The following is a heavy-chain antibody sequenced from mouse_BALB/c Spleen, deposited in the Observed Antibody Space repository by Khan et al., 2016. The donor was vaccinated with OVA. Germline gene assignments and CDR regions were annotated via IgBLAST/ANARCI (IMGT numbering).Heavy chain of an antibody. J-gene: IGHJ3*01. CDR2: ILPGSGST. V-gene: IGHV1-9*01. CDR1: GYTFSSYW. CDR3: ARKGEAGTGFAY. D-gene: IGHD4-1*01. Sequence: QVQLQQSGAELMKPGASVKISCKATGYTFSSYWIEWVKERPGHGLEWIGEILPGSGSTNYNEKFKGKATFTAETSSNTAYMQVSSLTSEDSAVYYWARKGEAGTGFAYWGQGTLVTVSA.